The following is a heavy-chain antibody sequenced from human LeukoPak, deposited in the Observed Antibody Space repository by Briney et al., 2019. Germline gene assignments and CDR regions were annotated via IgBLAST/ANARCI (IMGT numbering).Heavy chain of an antibody. Sequence: GGSLRLSCAASGFTFSNYAMSWVRQAPGKGLEWVSAISGSGGSTYYADSVKGRFTISRDNSKNTLYLQMNSLRAEDTAVYYCAKDSEKWELRTEWFDPWGQGTLVTVSS. D-gene: IGHD1-26*01. V-gene: IGHV3-23*01. J-gene: IGHJ5*02. CDR1: GFTFSNYA. CDR3: AKDSEKWELRTEWFDP. CDR2: ISGSGGST.